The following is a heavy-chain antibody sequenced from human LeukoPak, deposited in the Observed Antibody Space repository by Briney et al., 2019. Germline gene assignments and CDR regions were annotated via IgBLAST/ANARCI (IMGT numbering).Heavy chain of an antibody. CDR2: IIPIFGTA. V-gene: IGHV1-69*06. CDR3: ARLPAYGDCGGDCHLDY. D-gene: IGHD2-21*02. J-gene: IGHJ4*01. CDR1: GGTFSSYA. Sequence: SVKVSCKASGGTFSSYAISWVRQAPGQGLEWMGRIIPIFGTANYAQKFQGRVTITADKSTSTAYMELSSLRSEDTAVYYCARLPAYGDCGGDCHLDYWGHGTLVTVSS.